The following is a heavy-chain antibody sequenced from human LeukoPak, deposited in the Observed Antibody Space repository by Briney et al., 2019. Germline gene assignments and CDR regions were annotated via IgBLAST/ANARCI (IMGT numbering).Heavy chain of an antibody. CDR3: ARVNSYGDYVAGMDV. CDR1: GYTFTSYA. J-gene: IGHJ6*02. Sequence: ASVKVSCKASGYTFTSYAMHWVRQAPGQRLEWMGWINAGNGNTKYSQKFQGRVTITRDTSASTAYMELSSLRSEDTAVYYCARVNSYGDYVAGMDVWGQGTTVTVSS. V-gene: IGHV1-3*01. D-gene: IGHD4-17*01. CDR2: INAGNGNT.